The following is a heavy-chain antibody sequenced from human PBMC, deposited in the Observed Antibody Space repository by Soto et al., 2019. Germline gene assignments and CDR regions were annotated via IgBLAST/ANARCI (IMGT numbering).Heavy chain of an antibody. D-gene: IGHD3-22*01. CDR2: LSTSGGT. V-gene: IGHV3-23*01. CDR1: GFTFSSYG. Sequence: HPGGSLRLSCAASGFTFSSYGFSWVRRAPGKGLEWVSTLSTSGGTYYADSVKGRFTISRDNSKSTLYLQMNSLRAEDTAVYYCAKKGATSGYSAFDIWGQGTMVTVSS. CDR3: AKKGATSGYSAFDI. J-gene: IGHJ3*02.